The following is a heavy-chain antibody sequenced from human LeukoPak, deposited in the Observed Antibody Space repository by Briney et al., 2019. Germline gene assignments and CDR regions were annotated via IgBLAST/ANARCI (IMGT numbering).Heavy chain of an antibody. CDR2: ISYDGSNK. CDR3: ARGPRWYYFDY. CDR1: RFTFSSYA. J-gene: IGHJ4*02. Sequence: GGSLRLSCAASRFTFSSYAMHWVRQAPGKGLEWVAVISYDGSNKYYADSVKGRFTISRDNSKNTLYLQMNSLRAEDTAVYYCARGPRWYYFDYWGQGTLVTVSS. D-gene: IGHD5-24*01. V-gene: IGHV3-30-3*01.